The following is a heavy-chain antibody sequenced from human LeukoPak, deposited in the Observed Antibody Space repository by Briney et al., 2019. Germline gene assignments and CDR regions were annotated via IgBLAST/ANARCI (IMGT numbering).Heavy chain of an antibody. CDR3: ARELTMVRGVDAFDI. Sequence: GGSLRLSCAASGFTFNTYAMSWVRQAPGKGLEWVSSISGSGAGTYYADSVKGRFTISRDNAKNSLYIQMNSLRAEDTAVYYCARELTMVRGVDAFDIWGQGTMVTVSS. J-gene: IGHJ3*02. V-gene: IGHV3-23*01. CDR1: GFTFNTYA. D-gene: IGHD3-10*01. CDR2: ISGSGAGT.